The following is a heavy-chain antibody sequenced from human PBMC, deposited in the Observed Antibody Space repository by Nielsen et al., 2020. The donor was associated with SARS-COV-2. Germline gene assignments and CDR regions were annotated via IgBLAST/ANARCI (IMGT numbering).Heavy chain of an antibody. CDR3: AREESNWKPDAFDI. J-gene: IGHJ3*02. D-gene: IGHD1-1*01. V-gene: IGHV3-74*01. CDR2: INSDGSST. Sequence: GESPKISCAASGFTLSTYWMHWVRQAPGKGLVWVSRINSDGSSTSYADSVKGRFTISRDNAKNTLYLQMNSLRAEDTAVYYCAREESNWKPDAFDIWGQGTMVTVSS. CDR1: GFTLSTYW.